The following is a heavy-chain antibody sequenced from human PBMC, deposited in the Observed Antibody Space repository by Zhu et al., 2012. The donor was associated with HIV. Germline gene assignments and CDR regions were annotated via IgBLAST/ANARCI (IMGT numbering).Heavy chain of an antibody. Sequence: QVQLQESGSGLVKPSQTLSLTCTVSGGSISSGDYYWSWVRQSPVRGLEWIGYIYYSGTTYYIPSLKSRVTISVDTSKSQFSLKLTSVTAADTAMYYCARKQWELLSAFDIWGQGTMVTVSS. J-gene: IGHJ3*02. D-gene: IGHD1-26*01. CDR3: ARKQWELLSAFDI. CDR1: GGSISSGDYY. CDR2: IYYSGTT. V-gene: IGHV4-30-4*08.